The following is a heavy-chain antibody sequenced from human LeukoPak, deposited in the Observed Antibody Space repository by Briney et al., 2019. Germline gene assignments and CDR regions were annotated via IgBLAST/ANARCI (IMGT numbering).Heavy chain of an antibody. CDR1: GGTFSTYA. J-gene: IGHJ4*02. Sequence: ASVKVSCKASGGTFSTYAIRWVGQAPGQGLEWMGGIIPIFGTPSYAQHFQGRVTITADGSMTTVYMELNSLRSEDTAVYYCARGRDEYVWGTPFDYWGQGTLVTVSS. D-gene: IGHD3-16*01. CDR3: ARGRDEYVWGTPFDY. V-gene: IGHV1-69*01. CDR2: IIPIFGTP.